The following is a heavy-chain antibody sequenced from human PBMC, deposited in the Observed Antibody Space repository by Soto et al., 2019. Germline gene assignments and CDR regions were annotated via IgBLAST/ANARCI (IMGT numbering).Heavy chain of an antibody. CDR2: IYYSGST. CDR1: GGSISSGGYY. V-gene: IGHV4-31*03. Sequence: QVQLQESGPGLVKPSQTLSLTCTVSGGSISSGGYYWSWIRQHPGKGLEWIGYIYYSGSTYYNPSLKSRVTIEVDTSKNQCSLKLSSVTAADTAVYYCARGRGLLWFGELLLFDYWGQGTLVTVSS. CDR3: ARGRGLLWFGELLLFDY. D-gene: IGHD3-10*01. J-gene: IGHJ4*02.